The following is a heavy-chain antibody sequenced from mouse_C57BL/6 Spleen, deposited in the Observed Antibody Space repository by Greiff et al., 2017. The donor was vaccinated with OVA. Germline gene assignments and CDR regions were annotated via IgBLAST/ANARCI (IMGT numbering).Heavy chain of an antibody. Sequence: EVQLQQSGAELVRPGASVKLSCTASGFNIKDDYMHWVKQRPEQGLEWIGWIDPENGDTEYASKFQGKATITADTSSNTAYLQLSSLTSEDTAVYYCTTGRLRRGSWFAYWGQGTLVTVSA. V-gene: IGHV14-4*01. CDR1: GFNIKDDY. CDR3: TTGRLRRGSWFAY. D-gene: IGHD2-4*01. J-gene: IGHJ3*01. CDR2: IDPENGDT.